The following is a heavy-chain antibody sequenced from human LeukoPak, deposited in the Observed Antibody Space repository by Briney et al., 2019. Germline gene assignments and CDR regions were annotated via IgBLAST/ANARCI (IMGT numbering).Heavy chain of an antibody. CDR1: GGSISSGSYY. V-gene: IGHV4-61*02. Sequence: PSQTLSLTCTVSGGSISSGSYYWSWIRQPAGKGLEWIGRIYTSGSTNYNPSLKSRVTISVDTSKNQFSLKLSSVTAADTAVYYCARAGSYLYYNYMDVWGKGTTVTVSS. CDR2: IYTSGST. D-gene: IGHD1-26*01. J-gene: IGHJ6*03. CDR3: ARAGSYLYYNYMDV.